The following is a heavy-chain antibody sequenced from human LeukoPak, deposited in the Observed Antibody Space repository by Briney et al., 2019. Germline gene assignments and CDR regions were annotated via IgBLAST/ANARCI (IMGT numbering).Heavy chain of an antibody. J-gene: IGHJ4*02. CDR3: VSVRRYFDSSGSDY. V-gene: IGHV3-64D*06. CDR2: ITNKGGNT. D-gene: IGHD3-9*01. Sequence: GGSLRLSGSATVFTFSSYTIHWVSHAPGKGIEFVSAITNKGGNTYYADSVKGRFTISRDNSKNTVYLQMSSLRAEDTAVYYCVSVRRYFDSSGSDYWGQGTLVTVSS. CDR1: VFTFSSYT.